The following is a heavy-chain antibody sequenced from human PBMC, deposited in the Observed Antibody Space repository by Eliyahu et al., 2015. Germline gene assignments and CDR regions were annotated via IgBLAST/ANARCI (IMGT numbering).Heavy chain of an antibody. J-gene: IGHJ2*01. CDR2: INHSGST. CDR1: GGSFSGYY. Sequence: QVQLQQWGAGLLKPSETLSLTCAVXGGSFSGYYWSWIRQPPGKGLEWIGEINHSGSTNYNPSLKSRVTISVDTSKNQFSLKLSSVTAADTAVYYCARGRGSGWGHWYFDLWGRGTLVTVSS. V-gene: IGHV4-34*01. D-gene: IGHD6-19*01. CDR3: ARGRGSGWGHWYFDL.